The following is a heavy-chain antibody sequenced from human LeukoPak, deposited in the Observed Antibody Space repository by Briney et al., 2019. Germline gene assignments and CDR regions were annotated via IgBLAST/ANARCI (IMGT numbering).Heavy chain of an antibody. CDR1: GGSISSYY. CDR3: ARLPIGSGWYFLDY. V-gene: IGHV4-59*08. Sequence: SETLSLTCTVSGGSISSYYWSWIRQPPGKGLEWIGYFDYTGSAGSTNYNPSLKSRVTISVDTSKNQFSLKLSSVTAADTAVYYCARLPIGSGWYFLDYWGQGTLVTVSS. D-gene: IGHD6-19*01. CDR2: FDYTGSAGST. J-gene: IGHJ4*02.